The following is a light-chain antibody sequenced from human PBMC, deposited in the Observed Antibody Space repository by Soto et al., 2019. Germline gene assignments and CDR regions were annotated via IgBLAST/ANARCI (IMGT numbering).Light chain of an antibody. V-gene: IGLV2-11*01. CDR1: SSDVGGYNY. Sequence: QSALTQPRSVSGSPGQSVTSSCTGTSSDVGGYNYVSWYQQHPGKAPKLMIYDVSKRPSGVPDRFSGSKSGNTASLTISGLQAEDEADYYCCSYAGSHSLYVFGTGTKVTVL. CDR2: DVS. CDR3: CSYAGSHSLYV. J-gene: IGLJ1*01.